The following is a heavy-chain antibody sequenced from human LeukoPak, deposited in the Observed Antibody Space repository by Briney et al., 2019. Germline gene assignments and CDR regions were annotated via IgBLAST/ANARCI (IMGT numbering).Heavy chain of an antibody. V-gene: IGHV3-48*01. D-gene: IGHD6-19*01. J-gene: IGHJ4*02. CDR2: ISSSSSTI. CDR3: ARPCRVGWYGPLDY. CDR1: GFTFSSYS. Sequence: GGSLRLSCAASGFTFSSYSMNWVRQAPGKGLEWVSYISSSSSTIYYADSVKGRFTISRDNAKNSLYLQMNSLRAEDTAVYYCARPCRVGWYGPLDYWGQGTLVTVSS.